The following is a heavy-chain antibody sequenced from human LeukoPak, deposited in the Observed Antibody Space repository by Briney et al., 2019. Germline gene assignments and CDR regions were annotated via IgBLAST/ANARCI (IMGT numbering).Heavy chain of an antibody. CDR2: IIPIFGTA. CDR3: ARGLYYDFWSGYYYYYYYMDV. CDR1: GGTFSSYA. D-gene: IGHD3-3*01. V-gene: IGHV1-69*05. Sequence: SVKVSCKASGGTFSSYAISWVRQAPGQGLEWMGGIIPIFGTANYAQKFQGRVTITTDESTSTAYMELSSLRSEDTAVYYCARGLYYDFWSGYYYYYYYMDVWGKGTTVTVSS. J-gene: IGHJ6*03.